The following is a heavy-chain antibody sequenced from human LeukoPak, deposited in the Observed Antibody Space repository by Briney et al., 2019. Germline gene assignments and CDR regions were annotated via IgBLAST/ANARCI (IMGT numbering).Heavy chain of an antibody. CDR3: ATYRRGRYCSGGSCYPRYFQH. D-gene: IGHD2-15*01. CDR1: GGSISSYY. V-gene: IGHV4-59*01. J-gene: IGHJ1*01. CDR2: IYYSGST. Sequence: SETLSLTCTVSGGSISSYYWSWIRQPPGKGLEWIGYIYYSGSTNYSPSLKSRVTISVDTSKNQFSLKLSSVTAADTAVYYCATYRRGRYCSGGSCYPRYFQHWGQGTLVTVSS.